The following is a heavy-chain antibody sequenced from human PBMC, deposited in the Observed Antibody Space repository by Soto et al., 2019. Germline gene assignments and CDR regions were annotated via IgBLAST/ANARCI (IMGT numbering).Heavy chain of an antibody. CDR1: GGSFSGYY. V-gene: IGHV4-34*01. CDR2: INHSGST. J-gene: IGHJ4*02. D-gene: IGHD1-1*01. CDR3: ARGWKPNIPFDY. Sequence: PSETLSLTCAVYGGSFSGYYWSWIRQPPGKGLEWTGEINHSGSTNYNPSLKSRVTISVDTSKNQFSLKLSSVTAADTAVYYCARGWKPNIPFDYWGQGTLVTVSS.